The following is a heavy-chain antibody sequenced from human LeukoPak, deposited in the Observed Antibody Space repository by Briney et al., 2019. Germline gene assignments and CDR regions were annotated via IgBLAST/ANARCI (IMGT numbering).Heavy chain of an antibody. CDR1: GYTLTELS. Sequence: ASVKVSCKVSGYTLTELSMHWVRQAPGQGLEWMGWINPNSGGTNYAQKFQGRVTMTRDTSISTAYMELSRLRSDDTAVYYCAAWGTTETTLHYYYGMDVWGQGTTVTVSS. V-gene: IGHV1-2*02. CDR3: AAWGTTETTLHYYYGMDV. D-gene: IGHD1-1*01. CDR2: INPNSGGT. J-gene: IGHJ6*02.